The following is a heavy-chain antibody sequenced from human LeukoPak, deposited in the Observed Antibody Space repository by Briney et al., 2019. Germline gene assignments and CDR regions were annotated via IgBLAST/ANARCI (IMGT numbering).Heavy chain of an antibody. CDR2: IYTSGGT. V-gene: IGHV4-4*07. CDR3: ARGVWHFDL. J-gene: IGHJ2*01. Sequence: SDTLSLTCSVSGGSISSNYWSWIRQPAGKGLEWIGRIYTSGGTNYNPSLKSRVTISIDRSKNQFSLNRSSVTAADTAVYYCARGVWHFDLWGRGTLVTVSS. CDR1: GGSISSNY.